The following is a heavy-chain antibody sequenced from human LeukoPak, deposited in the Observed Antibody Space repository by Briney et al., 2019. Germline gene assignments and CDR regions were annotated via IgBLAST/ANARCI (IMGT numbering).Heavy chain of an antibody. CDR2: IYYSGST. V-gene: IGHV4-39*01. J-gene: IGHJ5*02. CDR1: GGSISSCTSY. Sequence: SETLSLTCTVFGGSISSCTSYWGWIRQPPGKGLEWIGSIYYSGSTYYNPSLKSRVTISVDTSKNQFSLKLTSVTAADTAVYYCARHRKVGSWFYPWGQGTLVTVSS. D-gene: IGHD1-26*01. CDR3: ARHRKVGSWFYP.